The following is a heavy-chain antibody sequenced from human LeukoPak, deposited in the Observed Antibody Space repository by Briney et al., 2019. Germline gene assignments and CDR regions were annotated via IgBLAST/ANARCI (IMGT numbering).Heavy chain of an antibody. D-gene: IGHD2-8*01. CDR2: ISGSGGST. CDR3: ARVYLERLTAGYFDH. V-gene: IGHV3-23*01. CDR1: GFTFSSYA. J-gene: IGHJ4*02. Sequence: TGGSLRLSCAASGFTFSSYAMSWVRQAPGKGLEWVSAISGSGGSTYYADSVKGRFTISRDNSKSTLYLQMNSLRDEDSAAYYCARVYLERLTAGYFDHWGQGTWVTVSS.